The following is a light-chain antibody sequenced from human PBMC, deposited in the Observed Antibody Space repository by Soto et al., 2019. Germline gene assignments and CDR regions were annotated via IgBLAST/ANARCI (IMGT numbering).Light chain of an antibody. V-gene: IGKV3-15*01. Sequence: EGVMTQSPATLSGSPGGRATLSGRASQTVSRNFAWYQQRPGPAPRLLIYDISNRATGVPARFSGSGSETEFTLPISSLQSEDFAVYFCQQYNNWPSFGQGTRLAI. CDR3: QQYNNWPS. CDR2: DIS. CDR1: QTVSRN. J-gene: IGKJ5*01.